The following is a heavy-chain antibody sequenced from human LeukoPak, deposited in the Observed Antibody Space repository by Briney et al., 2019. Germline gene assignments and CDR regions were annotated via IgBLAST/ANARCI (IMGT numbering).Heavy chain of an antibody. CDR1: GYSFTSYC. V-gene: IGHV5-51*01. CDR3: ARTYYDSSGYYSAYYFDY. Sequence: GESLKISCKGSGYSFTSYCIGWVRQMPGKGLEWMGIIYPGDSDTRYSPSFQGQVTISADKSISTAYLQWSSLKASDTAMYYCARTYYDSSGYYSAYYFDYWGQGTLVTVSS. J-gene: IGHJ4*02. CDR2: IYPGDSDT. D-gene: IGHD3-22*01.